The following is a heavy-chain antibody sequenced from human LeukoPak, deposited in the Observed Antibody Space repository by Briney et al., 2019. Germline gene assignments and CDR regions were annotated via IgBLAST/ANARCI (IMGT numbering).Heavy chain of an antibody. CDR3: ARDRIAAAGHNWFDP. D-gene: IGHD6-13*01. Sequence: SETLSLTCTVSGGSISSGGYYWSWIRQHPGKGLEWIGYIYYSGSTYYNPSLKSRVTISVDTSKNQFSLKLSSVTAADTAVYYCARDRIAAAGHNWFDPWGQGTLVTVSS. CDR2: IYYSGST. CDR1: GGSISSGGYY. J-gene: IGHJ5*02. V-gene: IGHV4-31*03.